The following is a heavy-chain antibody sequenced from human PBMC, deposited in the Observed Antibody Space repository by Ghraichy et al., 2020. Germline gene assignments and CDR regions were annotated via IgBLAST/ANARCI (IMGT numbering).Heavy chain of an antibody. Sequence: SETLSLTCVVYGGSFSGYYWSWIRQPPGKGLEWIGEINHSGSTNYNPSLKSRVTISVDTSKNQFSLKLTSVTAADTAVYYCARPYCSGGSCPLAFDYWGQGTLVTVSS. CDR2: INHSGST. D-gene: IGHD2-15*01. CDR3: ARPYCSGGSCPLAFDY. CDR1: GGSFSGYY. J-gene: IGHJ4*02. V-gene: IGHV4-34*01.